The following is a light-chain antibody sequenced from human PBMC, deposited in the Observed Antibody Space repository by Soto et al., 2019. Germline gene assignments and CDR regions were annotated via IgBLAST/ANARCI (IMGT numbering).Light chain of an antibody. CDR3: AAWDDILNGYV. V-gene: IGLV1-44*01. Sequence: QSVLTQPPSASGTPGQRVTISCSGSSSNIGSNTVNWYQQLPGTAPKLLIYSNNQRPSGVPDRFSGSKSGTSASLAISGLQSEDEADYYCAAWDDILNGYVFGTGTKLT. J-gene: IGLJ1*01. CDR2: SNN. CDR1: SSNIGSNT.